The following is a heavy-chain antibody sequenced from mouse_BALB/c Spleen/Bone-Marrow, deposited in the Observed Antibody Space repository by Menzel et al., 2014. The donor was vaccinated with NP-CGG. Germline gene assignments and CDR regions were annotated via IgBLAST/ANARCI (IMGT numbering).Heavy chain of an antibody. V-gene: IGHV14-3*02. CDR2: IDPANGNS. J-gene: IGHJ3*01. Sequence: EVKLVESGAELVKPGASVKLSCTGSGFNIKDTYMHWVKQRPEQGLEWIGRIDPANGNSKYDPKFQGKATITADTSSNTAYLQLSSLTSEDTAVYYCAGSYRYTWFAYWGQGTLVTVSA. CDR1: GFNIKDTY. D-gene: IGHD2-14*01. CDR3: AGSYRYTWFAY.